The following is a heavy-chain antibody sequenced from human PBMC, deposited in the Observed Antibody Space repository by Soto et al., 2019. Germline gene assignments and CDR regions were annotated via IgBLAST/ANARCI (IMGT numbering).Heavy chain of an antibody. D-gene: IGHD1-7*01. J-gene: IGHJ5*02. CDR1: GGTFSSYA. CDR2: IIPIFGTA. V-gene: IGHV1-69*06. Sequence: VKVSCKASGGTFSSYAISWVRQAPGQGLEWMGGIIPIFGTANYAQKFQGRVTITADKSTSTAYMELSSLRSEDTAVYYCARVAPYNWNYVGWFDPWGQGTLVTVSS. CDR3: ARVAPYNWNYVGWFDP.